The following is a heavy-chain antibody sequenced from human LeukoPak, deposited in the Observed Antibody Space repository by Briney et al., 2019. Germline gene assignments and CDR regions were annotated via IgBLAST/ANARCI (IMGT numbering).Heavy chain of an antibody. CDR1: GYTFTSYG. Sequence: GASVKVSCKASGYTFTSYGIRWVRLAPGQGLEWMGWISAYNGNTNYAQKLQGRVTMTTDTSTSTAYMELRSLRSDDTAVYYCARDLHSWTYYYYGMDVWGQGTTVTVSS. CDR3: ARDLHSWTYYYYGMDV. CDR2: ISAYNGNT. J-gene: IGHJ6*02. D-gene: IGHD6-13*01. V-gene: IGHV1-18*01.